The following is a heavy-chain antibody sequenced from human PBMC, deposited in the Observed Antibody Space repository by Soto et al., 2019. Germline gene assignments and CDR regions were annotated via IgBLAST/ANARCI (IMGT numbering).Heavy chain of an antibody. CDR3: ARGLPYTKHFDY. D-gene: IGHD2-2*02. Sequence: PSETLSLTFAVYGGSVSGYYWSWILQPPGKGLEWIGEINHIGSTNYNPSLKSRVTISVDTSKNQFSLKLSSVTAADTAVYYCARGLPYTKHFDYWGQGTMVTVSS. J-gene: IGHJ4*02. CDR1: GGSVSGYY. CDR2: INHIGST. V-gene: IGHV4-34*01.